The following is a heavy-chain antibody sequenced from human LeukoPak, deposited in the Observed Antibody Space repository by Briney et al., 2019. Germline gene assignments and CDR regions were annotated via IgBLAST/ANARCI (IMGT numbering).Heavy chain of an antibody. D-gene: IGHD5/OR15-5a*01. CDR3: ARGGLRGWFDY. CDR2: IYYSGST. Sequence: PSETLSLTCTVSGGSISSYYWSWIRQPPGKGLEWIGYIYYSGSTNYNPSLKSRVNISVDTSKNQFSLKLSSVTAADTAVYYCARGGLRGWFDYWGQGTLVTVSS. J-gene: IGHJ4*02. V-gene: IGHV4-59*01. CDR1: GGSISSYY.